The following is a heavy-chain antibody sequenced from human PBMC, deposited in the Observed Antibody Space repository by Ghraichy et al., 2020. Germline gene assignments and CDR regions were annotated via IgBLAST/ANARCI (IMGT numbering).Heavy chain of an antibody. CDR1: GYTFTSYG. D-gene: IGHD3-22*01. CDR2: ISAYNGNT. CDR3: ARARVAYYYDSSGYSNWFDP. Sequence: ASVKVSCKASGYTFTSYGISWVRQAPGQGLEWMGWISAYNGNTNYAQKLQGRVTMTTDTSTSTAYMELRSLRSDDTAVYYCARARVAYYYDSSGYSNWFDPWGQGTLVTVSS. J-gene: IGHJ5*02. V-gene: IGHV1-18*01.